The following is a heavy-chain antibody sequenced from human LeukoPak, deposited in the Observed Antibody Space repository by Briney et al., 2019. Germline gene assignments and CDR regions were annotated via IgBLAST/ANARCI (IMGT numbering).Heavy chain of an antibody. V-gene: IGHV4-39*07. CDR2: IYYSGST. CDR1: GGSISSSSYY. Sequence: SETLSLTCTVSGGSISSSSYYWGWIRQPPGKGLEWIGSIYYSGSTYYNPSLKSRVTISVDTSKNQFSLKLSSVTAADTAVYYCARAGWKQLVCYWGQGTLVTVSS. CDR3: ARAGWKQLVCY. J-gene: IGHJ4*02. D-gene: IGHD6-6*01.